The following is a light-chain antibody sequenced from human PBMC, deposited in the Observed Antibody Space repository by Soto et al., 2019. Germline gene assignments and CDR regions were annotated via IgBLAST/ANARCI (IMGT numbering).Light chain of an antibody. CDR2: ALS. V-gene: IGKV2-40*01. J-gene: IGKJ5*01. CDR1: QSLLDTDDGSTY. Sequence: EIVLTQTPLSLPVTPGEPASISCRSSQSLLDTDDGSTYLDWYLQKPGQSPQLLIYALSSRASGVPDRCSASGSGTEFTLRISRVETEDVGVYYCMQHTDFPITFGQGTRLEIK. CDR3: MQHTDFPIT.